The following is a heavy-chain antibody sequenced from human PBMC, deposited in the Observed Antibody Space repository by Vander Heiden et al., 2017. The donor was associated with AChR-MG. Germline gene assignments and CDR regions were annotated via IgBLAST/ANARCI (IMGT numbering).Heavy chain of an antibody. Sequence: EVQLVESGGGLVKPGGSLRLSCAASGFPFSSYSMNWVRQAPGKGLEWVSSISSSSSYIYYADSVKGRFTISRDNAKNSLYLQMNSLRAEDTAVYYCARVRQHYYDSSGSLDYWGQGTLVTVSS. CDR3: ARVRQHYYDSSGSLDY. CDR1: GFPFSSYS. J-gene: IGHJ4*02. CDR2: ISSSSSYI. D-gene: IGHD3-22*01. V-gene: IGHV3-21*01.